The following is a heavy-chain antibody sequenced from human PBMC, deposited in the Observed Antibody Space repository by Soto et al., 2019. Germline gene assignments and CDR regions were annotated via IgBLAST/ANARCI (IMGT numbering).Heavy chain of an antibody. CDR2: INPNSGGT. CDR1: GYTFTGYY. V-gene: IGHV1-2*02. D-gene: IGHD6-19*01. J-gene: IGHJ4*02. Sequence: ASVKVSCKASGYTFTGYYMHWVRQAPGQGLEWMGWINPNSGGTNYAQKFQGRVTMTRDTSISTAYMELSRLRSDDTAVYYCAREVAVAGTVDYWGQGTMVTVSS. CDR3: AREVAVAGTVDY.